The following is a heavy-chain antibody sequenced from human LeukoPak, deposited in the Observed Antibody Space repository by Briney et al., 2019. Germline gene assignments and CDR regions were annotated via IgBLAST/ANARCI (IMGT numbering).Heavy chain of an antibody. Sequence: ASVKVSCKASGYTFTSYYMHWVRQAPGQGLEWMGIINPSGGSTSYAQKFQGRVTMTRNTSISTAYMELSSLRSEDTAVYYCARVCGNGVCYIGETKFDYWGQGTLVTVSS. D-gene: IGHD2-8*01. CDR1: GYTFTSYY. CDR3: ARVCGNGVCYIGETKFDY. J-gene: IGHJ4*02. CDR2: INPSGGST. V-gene: IGHV1-46*01.